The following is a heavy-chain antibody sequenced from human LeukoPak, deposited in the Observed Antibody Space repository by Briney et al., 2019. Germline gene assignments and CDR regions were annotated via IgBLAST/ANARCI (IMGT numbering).Heavy chain of an antibody. CDR1: GFTFGDYA. CDR2: IRSKAYGGTT. V-gene: IGHV3-49*03. CDR3: TRDGRASPYYYYMDV. D-gene: IGHD2-2*01. Sequence: GGSLRLSCTASGFTFGDYAMSWFRQARVKGLEWVGFIRSKAYGGTTEYDASVKGRFTISRDDSKSIAYLQMNSLKTEDTAVYYCTRDGRASPYYYYMDVWGKGTTVTVSS. J-gene: IGHJ6*03.